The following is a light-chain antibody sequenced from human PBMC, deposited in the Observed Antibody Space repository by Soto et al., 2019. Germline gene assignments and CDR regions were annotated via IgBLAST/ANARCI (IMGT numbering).Light chain of an antibody. V-gene: IGKV3-15*01. CDR3: QQYTNWPPIT. CDR2: AAS. J-gene: IGKJ5*01. CDR1: HSVGSN. Sequence: EVVLTQSPAPLSVSPGERATLSRRASHSVGSNLAWFRQKPGQAPRLLIYAASTRATGVPARFSGSGSGTDFSLTITSLQSEDSAVYYCQQYTNWPPITFGQGTRLEIK.